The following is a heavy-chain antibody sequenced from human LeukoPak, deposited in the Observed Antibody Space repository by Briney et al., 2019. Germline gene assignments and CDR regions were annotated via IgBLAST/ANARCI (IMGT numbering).Heavy chain of an antibody. Sequence: SETLSLTCAVYGGSFSGYYWSWIRQPPGKGLEWIGEINHSGSTNYNPSLKSRVTISVDTSKNQFSLKLSSVTAADTAVYYCAGGEVMVYPDYWGQGTLVTVSS. CDR3: AGGEVMVYPDY. V-gene: IGHV4-34*01. CDR2: INHSGST. CDR1: GGSFSGYY. D-gene: IGHD2-8*01. J-gene: IGHJ4*02.